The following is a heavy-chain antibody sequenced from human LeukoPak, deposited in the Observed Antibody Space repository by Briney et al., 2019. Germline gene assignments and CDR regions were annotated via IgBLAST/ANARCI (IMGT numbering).Heavy chain of an antibody. Sequence: GGSLRLSCVASGFTFSGYSINWVRQAPGKGLEWLSYIAWDTITIYYADSVKGRSTISRDNAKNSLYLQMNSLRAEDTAVYYCARDGKQLVYYYYGMDVWGQGTTVTVSS. CDR1: GFTFSGYS. CDR3: ARDGKQLVYYYYGMDV. V-gene: IGHV3-48*01. J-gene: IGHJ6*02. CDR2: IAWDTITI. D-gene: IGHD6-13*01.